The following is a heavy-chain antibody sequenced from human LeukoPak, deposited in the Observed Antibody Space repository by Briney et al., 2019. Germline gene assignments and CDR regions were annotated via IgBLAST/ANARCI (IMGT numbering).Heavy chain of an antibody. Sequence: ASVKVSFKASGYTFTDYYIHWVRQAPGQGLEWMGRINPNSGGTNYEQKFQGRVTMTRDTSISTAYMELSRLSSDDTAVYYCARDLASTSNWEFDYWGQGTLVTVSS. J-gene: IGHJ4*02. CDR1: GYTFTDYY. D-gene: IGHD7-27*01. V-gene: IGHV1-2*06. CDR3: ARDLASTSNWEFDY. CDR2: INPNSGGT.